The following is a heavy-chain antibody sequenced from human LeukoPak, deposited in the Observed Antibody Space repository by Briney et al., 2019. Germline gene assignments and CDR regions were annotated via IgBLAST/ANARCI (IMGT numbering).Heavy chain of an antibody. J-gene: IGHJ4*02. CDR3: ARVREAAAFDF. D-gene: IGHD6-13*01. CDR2: TSRSSTNT. CDR1: GFSFRTYS. Sequence: GALRLSCAASGFSFRTYSMNWVRQAPGKGLGWVSSTSRSSTNTYYAASLKGRFTISRDNAKNSLYLQMNSLRADDTAVYYCARVREAAAFDFWGQGTLVTVSS. V-gene: IGHV3-21*01.